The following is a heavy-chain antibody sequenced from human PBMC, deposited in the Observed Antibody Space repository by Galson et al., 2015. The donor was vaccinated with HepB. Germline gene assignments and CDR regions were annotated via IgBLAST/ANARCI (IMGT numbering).Heavy chain of an antibody. V-gene: IGHV3-30*18. CDR2: ISYDGSNK. Sequence: SLRLSCAASGFTFSSYGMHWVRQAPGKGLEWVAVISYDGSNKYYADSVKGRFTISKDNSKNTLYLQRNSLRAEDTAVYYCAKESAYYDFWSGYLYYYYYGRDVWGQGTTVTVSS. J-gene: IGHJ6*02. CDR1: GFTFSSYG. CDR3: AKESAYYDFWSGYLYYYYYGRDV. D-gene: IGHD3-3*01.